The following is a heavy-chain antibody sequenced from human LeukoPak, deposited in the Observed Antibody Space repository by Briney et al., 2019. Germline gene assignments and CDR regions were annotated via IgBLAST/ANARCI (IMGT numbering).Heavy chain of an antibody. CDR1: GGSISSYQ. CDR2: IFASGST. D-gene: IGHD6-13*01. CDR3: ARDGSSWPFSDS. J-gene: IGHJ4*02. Sequence: SETLSLTCTVSGGSISSYQWSWIRQPAGKGLEWIGRIFASGSTNYNPSLKSRVTMSVDTSKNQFSLKLISVTAADTAVYYCARDGSSWPFSDSWGQGTLVTVSS. V-gene: IGHV4-4*07.